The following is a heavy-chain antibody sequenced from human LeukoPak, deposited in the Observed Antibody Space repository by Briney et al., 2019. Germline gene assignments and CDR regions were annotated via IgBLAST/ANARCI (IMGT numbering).Heavy chain of an antibody. J-gene: IGHJ1*01. D-gene: IGHD1-26*01. V-gene: IGHV4-4*07. CDR2: IYTSGST. CDR3: ASERIVGAGYFQH. CDR1: GGSISSYY. Sequence: SETLSLACTVSGGSISSYYWSWIRQPAGKGLEWIGRIYTSGSTNYNPSLKSRVTMSVDTSKNQFSLKLSSVTAADTAVYYCASERIVGAGYFQHWGQGTLVTVSS.